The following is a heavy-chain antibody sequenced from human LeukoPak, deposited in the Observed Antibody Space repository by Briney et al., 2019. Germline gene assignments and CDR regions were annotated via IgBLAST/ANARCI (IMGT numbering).Heavy chain of an antibody. D-gene: IGHD1-1*01. J-gene: IGHJ6*02. CDR2: IYHSGST. CDR1: GHSISSGYY. V-gene: IGHV4-38-2*02. Sequence: SETLSLTCSVSGHSISSGYYWGWIRQPPGQGLAWTGSIYHSGSTYYNPSLKSRVTISVDTSKNQFSLKLSSVTAADTAVYYCARDLERNHYYYGMDVWGQGTTVTVSS. CDR3: ARDLERNHYYYGMDV.